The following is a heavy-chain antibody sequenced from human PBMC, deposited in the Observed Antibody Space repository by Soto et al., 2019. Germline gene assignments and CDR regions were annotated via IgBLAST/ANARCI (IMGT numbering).Heavy chain of an antibody. CDR2: ISYDGTTK. D-gene: IGHD2-21*02. V-gene: IGHV3-30-3*01. CDR1: GITFSSFA. Sequence: QVHLVESGGGVVQPGRSLTLSCTASGITFSSFAVHWVRQSPGKGLDWVAAISYDGTTKFYADSVKGRFSISRDNSKNTLYLQMNSLSGEDTAVYYCARDPCGDCFDRYFDHWGHGTLVTVSS. J-gene: IGHJ2*01. CDR3: ARDPCGDCFDRYFDH.